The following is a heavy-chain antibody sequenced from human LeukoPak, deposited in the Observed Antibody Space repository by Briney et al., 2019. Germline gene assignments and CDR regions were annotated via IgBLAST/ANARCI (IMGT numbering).Heavy chain of an antibody. J-gene: IGHJ4*02. CDR3: ARGGVFSSGWYVDY. D-gene: IGHD6-19*01. CDR1: GFTFSSYA. CDR2: ISGSGGST. V-gene: IGHV3-23*01. Sequence: GGSLRLSCAASGFTFSSYAMSWVRQAPGKGLEWVSAISGSGGSTYYADSLKGRFTISRDNSRNTLYLQMNSLRAEDTAVYYCARGGVFSSGWYVDYWGQGTLVSVSS.